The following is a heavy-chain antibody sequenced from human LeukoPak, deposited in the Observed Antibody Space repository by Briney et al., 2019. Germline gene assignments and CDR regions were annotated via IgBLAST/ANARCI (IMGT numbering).Heavy chain of an antibody. V-gene: IGHV4-34*01. CDR2: INHSGST. CDR1: GGSFSGYY. D-gene: IGHD1-1*01. CDR3: ARGLGRRYMY. J-gene: IGHJ4*02. Sequence: SETLSLTCAVYGGSFSGYYWSWIRQPPGKGLEWIGEINHSGSTNYNPSLKGRVTISVDTSKNQFSLKLSSVTAADTAVYYCARGLGRRYMYWGQGTLVTVSS.